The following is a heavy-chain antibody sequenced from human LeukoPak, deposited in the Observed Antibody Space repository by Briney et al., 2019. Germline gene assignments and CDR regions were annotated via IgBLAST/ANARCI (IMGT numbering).Heavy chain of an antibody. V-gene: IGHV4-38-2*01. CDR1: GYSISSGYY. J-gene: IGHJ4*02. Sequence: PSETLSLTCAVSGYSISSGYYWGWIRQPPGKGLEWIGSIYHSGSTYYNPSLKSRVTISVDTSKNQFSLKLSSVTAADTAVYYCARHVEFCSSTSCYFFDHWGQGTLVTVSS. CDR3: ARHVEFCSSTSCYFFDH. D-gene: IGHD2-2*01. CDR2: IYHSGST.